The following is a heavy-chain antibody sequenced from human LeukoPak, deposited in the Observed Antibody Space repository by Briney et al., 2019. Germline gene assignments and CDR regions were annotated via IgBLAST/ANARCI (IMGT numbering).Heavy chain of an antibody. V-gene: IGHV3-33*06. CDR1: GFNFSSYG. CDR3: AKDHRGAGYSSSWYGEYYFDY. CDR2: IWYDGSNK. Sequence: GGSLRLSCAASGFNFSSYGMHWVRQAPGKGLEWVAVIWYDGSNKYYADSVKGRFTISRDNSKNTLYLQMNSLRAEDTAVYYCAKDHRGAGYSSSWYGEYYFDYWGQGTLVTVSS. J-gene: IGHJ4*02. D-gene: IGHD6-13*01.